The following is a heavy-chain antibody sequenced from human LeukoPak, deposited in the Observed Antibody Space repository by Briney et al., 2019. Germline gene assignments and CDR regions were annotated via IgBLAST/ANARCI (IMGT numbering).Heavy chain of an antibody. Sequence: GGSLRLSCTVSGFTVSSNSMSWVRQAPGKGLEWVSGINWNGDSTGCADSVKGRFTLSRDNAKNSLYLQMNSLRADDTALYYCARGGYYDNSGASDYWGQGTLVSVSS. CDR3: ARGGYYDNSGASDY. CDR1: GFTVSSNS. D-gene: IGHD3-22*01. CDR2: INWNGDST. V-gene: IGHV3-20*04. J-gene: IGHJ4*02.